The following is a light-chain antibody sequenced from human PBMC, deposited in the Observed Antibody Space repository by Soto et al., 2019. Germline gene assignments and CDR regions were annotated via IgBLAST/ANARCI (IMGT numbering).Light chain of an antibody. CDR3: LLSYSGARSDVV. V-gene: IGLV7-46*01. Sequence: QAVVTKEPSLTVSPGGTVTLTCGSSTGAVTSGHYPYWFQQKPGQAPRTLIYDTSNKHSWTPARFSGSLLGGKAALTLSGAQPEDEAEYYCLLSYSGARSDVVFGGGTKLTVL. CDR1: TGAVTSGHY. J-gene: IGLJ2*01. CDR2: DTS.